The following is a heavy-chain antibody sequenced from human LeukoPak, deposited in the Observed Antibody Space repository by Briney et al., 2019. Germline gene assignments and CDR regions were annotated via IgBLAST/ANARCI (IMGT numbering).Heavy chain of an antibody. D-gene: IGHD4-23*01. Sequence: ASVKVSCKASGYTFSTYGISWLGQAPGQGLEGLDWISTYNGNTNYAQKLQGRVTMTTNTSTSTASMELRSLRSDDTAVYYCARPDYGGNRAAFDIWGQGTMVT. CDR2: ISTYNGNT. CDR3: ARPDYGGNRAAFDI. J-gene: IGHJ3*02. CDR1: GYTFSTYG. V-gene: IGHV1-18*01.